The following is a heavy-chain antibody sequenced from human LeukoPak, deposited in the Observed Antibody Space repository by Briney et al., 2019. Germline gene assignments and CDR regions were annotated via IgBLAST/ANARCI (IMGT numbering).Heavy chain of an antibody. CDR2: INHSGST. D-gene: IGHD5-18*01. V-gene: IGHV4-34*01. CDR3: ARIEDVTRGYNHAYYFDY. CDR1: VGPSVVTT. Sequence: PSETLPSPALSMVGPSVVTTGAGSASPQGRGWSGLGEINHSGSTNYNPSLKSRVTISVDTFKNQFSLKLSSVTAADTAVYYCARIEDVTRGYNHAYYFDYWGQGTLVTVSS. J-gene: IGHJ4*02.